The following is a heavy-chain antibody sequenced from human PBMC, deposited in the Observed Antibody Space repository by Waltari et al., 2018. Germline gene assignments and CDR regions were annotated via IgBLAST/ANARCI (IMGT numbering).Heavy chain of an antibody. CDR2: IYYSGST. J-gene: IGHJ4*02. Sequence: QVQLQESDPGLVKPSETLSLTCTVSGGSISSYYWSWIRQPPGKGLEWIGYIYYSGSTNYNPSLKSRVTISVDTSKNQFSLKLSSVTAADTAVYYCARGRSLGELSSYFDYWGQGTLVTVSS. D-gene: IGHD3-16*02. CDR3: ARGRSLGELSSYFDY. V-gene: IGHV4-59*01. CDR1: GGSISSYY.